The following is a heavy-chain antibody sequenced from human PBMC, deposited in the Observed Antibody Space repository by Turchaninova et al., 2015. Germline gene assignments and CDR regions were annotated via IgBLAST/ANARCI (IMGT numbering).Heavy chain of an antibody. J-gene: IGHJ4*02. D-gene: IGHD3-10*01. Sequence: QVQLQESGPGLVKPSQTLSLPCTVPGGSIRSSDYYWRWIRQPPGKGLEWIGYIYNIESTYYTPSLESRLTISVDTSKNQFSLKLSSVTAADTAVYYCARDRRDYFGSGSYRGRGIDYWGQGTLVTVSS. CDR3: ARDRRDYFGSGSYRGRGIDY. V-gene: IGHV4-30-4*01. CDR1: GGSIRSSDYY. CDR2: IYNIEST.